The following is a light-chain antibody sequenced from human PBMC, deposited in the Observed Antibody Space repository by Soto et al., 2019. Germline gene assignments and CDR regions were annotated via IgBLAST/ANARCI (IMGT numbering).Light chain of an antibody. J-gene: IGKJ1*01. V-gene: IGKV3D-20*02. CDR1: QSVSSSY. CDR3: QHLRSSRSP. Sequence: EIVLTQSPGTLSLSPGERATLSCRASQSVSSSYLAWYQQRPGQAPRLLTYDASSRATGIPDRFSGSGSGTDFTLTISRLEPEDFGDDYCQHLRSSRSPCGPGT. CDR2: DAS.